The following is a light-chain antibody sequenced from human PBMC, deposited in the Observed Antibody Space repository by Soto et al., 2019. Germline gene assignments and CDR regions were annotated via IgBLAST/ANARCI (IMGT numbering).Light chain of an antibody. J-gene: IGKJ2*01. CDR2: DAS. Sequence: DIQMTQSPSTLSASVGDRITITCRASQSVSRRLAWFQQKPGKAPKLLIYDASSLESGVPSRFSGRGSGTEVTITISSLQPDDCATYYCHTYNSYSLPTFGQGTKLEIK. CDR3: HTYNSYSLPT. CDR1: QSVSRR. V-gene: IGKV1-5*01.